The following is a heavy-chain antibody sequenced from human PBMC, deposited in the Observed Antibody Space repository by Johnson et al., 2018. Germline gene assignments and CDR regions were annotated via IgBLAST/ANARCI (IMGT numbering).Heavy chain of an antibody. CDR3: GIDDYGGLDS. J-gene: IGHJ5*01. CDR2: IRHDGNSI. V-gene: IGHV3-74*01. Sequence: LVQSGGGLVQPGGSLRLSCAASGFNFRIYWMHWVRQAPGKGLVWVSRIRHDGNSITYAVSVKGRFTITRDNAKNTLYLQMNSLRVDDTAVYYCGIDDYGGLDSWGQGTLVTVSS. D-gene: IGHD4-23*01. CDR1: GFNFRIYW.